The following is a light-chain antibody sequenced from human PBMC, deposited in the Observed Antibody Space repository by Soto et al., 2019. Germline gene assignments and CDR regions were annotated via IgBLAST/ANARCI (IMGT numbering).Light chain of an antibody. Sequence: EIVLTQSPDSLSLSPGERATLSCRASQNIDNNYLVWYQQRPGLAPRLLIYDASVRATGIPDRFSGSGSGTDFTLSISRLEPEDFAVYYCQQCAYSPRTFGQGTKAEVK. CDR3: QQCAYSPRT. CDR2: DAS. CDR1: QNIDNNY. J-gene: IGKJ1*01. V-gene: IGKV3-20*01.